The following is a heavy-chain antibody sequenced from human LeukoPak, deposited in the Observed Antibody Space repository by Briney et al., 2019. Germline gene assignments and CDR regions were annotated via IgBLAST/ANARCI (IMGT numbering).Heavy chain of an antibody. Sequence: ASVKVSCKASGYTFTSYGIIWVRQAPGQGLEWMGWISAYNGNTNYAQKLQGRVTMTTDTSTSTAYMELRSLRSDDTAVYYCARGLKNTAMVTSFDYWGQGTLVTVSS. CDR2: ISAYNGNT. J-gene: IGHJ4*02. V-gene: IGHV1-18*01. D-gene: IGHD5-18*01. CDR1: GYTFTSYG. CDR3: ARGLKNTAMVTSFDY.